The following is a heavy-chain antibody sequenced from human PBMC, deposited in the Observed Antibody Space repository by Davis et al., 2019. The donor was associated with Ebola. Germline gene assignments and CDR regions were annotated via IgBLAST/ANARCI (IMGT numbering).Heavy chain of an antibody. Sequence: ASVKVSCKASGYTFSGYYINWVRQAPGQGLEWMGRVNPYSGGTNYAQKFQARVTMTRDTSISTAYMELSRLRSDDTAVYYCARSVDFDYWGQGTLVTVSS. CDR1: GYTFSGYY. CDR3: ARSVDFDY. J-gene: IGHJ4*02. V-gene: IGHV1-2*06. CDR2: VNPYSGGT.